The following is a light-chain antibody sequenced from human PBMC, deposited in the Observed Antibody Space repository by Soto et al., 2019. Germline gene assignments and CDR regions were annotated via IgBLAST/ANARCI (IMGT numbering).Light chain of an antibody. CDR1: QSVIIL. V-gene: IGKV3-15*01. CDR3: QQYNNWPRT. CDR2: GAT. Sequence: EIVMTQSPATLSVSPGEIATLSCSASQSVIILLAWYQQKPGQAPRLLIHGATTRATSIPARFSGSVSGTEFTLTISSLQSEDFAVYYCQQYNNWPRTFGQGTKVDIK. J-gene: IGKJ1*01.